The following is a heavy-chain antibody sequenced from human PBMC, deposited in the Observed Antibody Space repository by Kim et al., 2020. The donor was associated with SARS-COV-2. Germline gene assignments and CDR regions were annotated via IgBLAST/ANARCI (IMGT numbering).Heavy chain of an antibody. V-gene: IGHV1-24*01. CDR1: GYTLTELS. CDR3: ATGEQQLVRAFWY. D-gene: IGHD6-13*01. CDR2: FDPEDGET. Sequence: ASVKVSCKVSGYTLTELSMHWVRQAPGKGLEWMGGFDPEDGETIYAQKFQGRVTMTEDTSTDTAYMELSSLRSEDMAVYYCATGEQQLVRAFWYWGQGTLVTVSS. J-gene: IGHJ4*02.